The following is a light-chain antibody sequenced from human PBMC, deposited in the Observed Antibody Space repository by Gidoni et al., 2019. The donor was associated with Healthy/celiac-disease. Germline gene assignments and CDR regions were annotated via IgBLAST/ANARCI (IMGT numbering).Light chain of an antibody. CDR2: DVS. J-gene: IGLJ2*01. Sequence: QSALTQPRSVSGSPGQSVTISCTGTSSDVGGYNYVSWYQQPPGKAPKLMIYDVSKRPSGFPDRFSGSKSGNTASLTISGLQAEDEADYYCCSYAGSYTFVVFGGGTKLTVL. V-gene: IGLV2-11*01. CDR3: CSYAGSYTFVV. CDR1: SSDVGGYNY.